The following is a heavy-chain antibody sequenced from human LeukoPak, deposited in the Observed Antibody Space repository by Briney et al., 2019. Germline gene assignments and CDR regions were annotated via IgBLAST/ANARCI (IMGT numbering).Heavy chain of an antibody. J-gene: IGHJ4*02. CDR3: AGATKWLAHDF. Sequence: SGGSLRLSCAASGFTVSDTYMSWVRQAAGKGWEWVSTIFDAGRTTYGDSVKGRFTVSRDTYKNPLFLQMKSMRADDTAVYYCAGATKWLAHDFWGQGTLVTVSS. CDR2: IFDAGRT. CDR1: GFTVSDTY. D-gene: IGHD6-19*01. V-gene: IGHV3-53*01.